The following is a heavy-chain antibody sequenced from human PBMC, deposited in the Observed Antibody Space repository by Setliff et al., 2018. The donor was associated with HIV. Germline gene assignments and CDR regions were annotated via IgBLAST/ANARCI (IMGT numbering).Heavy chain of an antibody. CDR2: VDPEDGET. CDR3: ATVRVAATPIDSFDY. CDR1: GYTFTDYY. V-gene: IGHV1-69-2*01. Sequence: ASVKVSCKVSGYTFTDYYMHWVQQAPGKGLEWMGLVDPEDGETIYAEKFQGRVTITADTSTDTAYMELSSLRSEDTAVYYCATVRVAATPIDSFDYWGQGTLVTVSS. J-gene: IGHJ4*02. D-gene: IGHD2-15*01.